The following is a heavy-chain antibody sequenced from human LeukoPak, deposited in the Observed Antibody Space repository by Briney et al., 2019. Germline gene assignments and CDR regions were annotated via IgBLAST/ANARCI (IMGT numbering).Heavy chain of an antibody. CDR1: GFTFIKYW. Sequence: GGSQRLSCGASGFTFIKYWMSWVRQAPGKGLEWVSVIYSSGTTYYADSVRGRFTVSRDSSKNTLFLQMNSLRADDTAMYYCATVPYGYLGYYYYYMDVWGKGTTVTISS. CDR2: IYSSGTT. V-gene: IGHV3-66*01. CDR3: ATVPYGYLGYYYYYMDV. D-gene: IGHD5-18*01. J-gene: IGHJ6*03.